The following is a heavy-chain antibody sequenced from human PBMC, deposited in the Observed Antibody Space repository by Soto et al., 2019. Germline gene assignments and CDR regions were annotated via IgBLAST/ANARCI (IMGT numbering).Heavy chain of an antibody. Sequence: QLQLQESGPGLVKPSETLSLTCTVSGGSISSSSYYWGWIRQPPGKGLEWIGSIYYSGSTYYNPSLKSRVTISVDTSKNQFSLKLSSVTAADTAVYYCARLGYCSSTSCYADAFDIWGQGTMVTVSS. J-gene: IGHJ3*02. CDR2: IYYSGST. CDR3: ARLGYCSSTSCYADAFDI. CDR1: GGSISSSSYY. D-gene: IGHD2-2*01. V-gene: IGHV4-39*01.